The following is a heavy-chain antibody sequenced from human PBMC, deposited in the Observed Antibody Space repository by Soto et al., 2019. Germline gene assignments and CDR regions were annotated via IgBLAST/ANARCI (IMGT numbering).Heavy chain of an antibody. CDR1: GFTFSSYG. CDR3: AKDRSPGHYYDSSGIAGAFDI. CDR2: ISYDGSNK. V-gene: IGHV3-30*18. D-gene: IGHD3-22*01. J-gene: IGHJ3*02. Sequence: GGSLRLSCAASGFTFSSYGMHWVRQAPGKGLEWVAVISYDGSNKYYADSVKGRFTTSRDNSKNTLYLQMNSLRAEDTAVYYCAKDRSPGHYYDSSGIAGAFDIWGQGTMVTVSS.